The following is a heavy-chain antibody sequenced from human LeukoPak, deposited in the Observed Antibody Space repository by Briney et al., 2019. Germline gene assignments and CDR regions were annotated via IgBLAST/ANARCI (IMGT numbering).Heavy chain of an antibody. V-gene: IGHV3-30*18. J-gene: IGHJ4*02. CDR1: GFTFSRYG. CDR3: AKDPAAVAGTSNYFDS. D-gene: IGHD6-19*01. Sequence: GRSLRLSCAASGFTFSRYGMHWVRQAPGRGLEWVAVISFDGTKKFYEDSVKGRFTISRDNSKNTLSLQMNGLRPEDTAVYYCAKDPAAVAGTSNYFDSWGQGTLVTVSS. CDR2: ISFDGTKK.